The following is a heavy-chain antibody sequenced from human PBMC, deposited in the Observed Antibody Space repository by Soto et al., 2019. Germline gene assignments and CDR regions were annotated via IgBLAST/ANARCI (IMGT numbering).Heavy chain of an antibody. CDR3: ALRKTGSYFDY. V-gene: IGHV3-23*01. CDR2: IGASGTGT. Sequence: GGSLRLSCAGSGFTFSIYAMSWVRQAPGKGLEWVSGIGASGTGTYYADSVKGRFSVSRDNSRNTLHLQMNSLRAEDTAVYYCALRKTGSYFDYWGQGTLVTVSS. J-gene: IGHJ4*02. CDR1: GFTFSIYA. D-gene: IGHD1-26*01.